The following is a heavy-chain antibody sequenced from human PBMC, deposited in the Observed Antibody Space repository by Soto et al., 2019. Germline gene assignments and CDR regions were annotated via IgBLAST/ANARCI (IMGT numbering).Heavy chain of an antibody. D-gene: IGHD3-10*01. V-gene: IGHV1-18*01. CDR1: GYTFTSYG. Sequence: QVQLVQSGAEVKKPGASVKVSCKASGYTFTSYGISWVRQAPGQGLEWMGWISAYNGNTNYAQKHQGRVTITTDTSTSTAYIELRSLRSDDTAVYYCAREAWNLLLWFGEPPPYYGMDVWGQGTTVTVSS. J-gene: IGHJ6*02. CDR2: ISAYNGNT. CDR3: AREAWNLLLWFGEPPPYYGMDV.